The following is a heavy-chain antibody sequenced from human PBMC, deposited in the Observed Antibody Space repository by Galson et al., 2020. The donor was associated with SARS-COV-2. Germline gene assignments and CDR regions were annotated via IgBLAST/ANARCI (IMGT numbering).Heavy chain of an antibody. CDR3: TREDDYYDSSGYYH. V-gene: IGHV3-49*03. J-gene: IGHJ5*02. CDR1: GFTFGDYA. Sequence: GGSLRLSCTASGFTFGDYAMSWFRQAPGKGLAWVGFITSKAYGGTTEYAASVKGRFTISRDDSKSIAYLQMNSLKTEDTAVYYCTREDDYYDSSGYYHWGQGTLVTVSS. D-gene: IGHD3-22*01. CDR2: ITSKAYGGTT.